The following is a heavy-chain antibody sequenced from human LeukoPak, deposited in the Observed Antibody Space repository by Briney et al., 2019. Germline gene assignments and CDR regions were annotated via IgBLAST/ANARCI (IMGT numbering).Heavy chain of an antibody. CDR1: GYTFTSYG. J-gene: IGHJ4*02. Sequence: ASVKVSCKASGYTFTSYGISWVRQAPGQGLEWMGWISAYNGNTNYAQKLQGRVTKTTDTSTSTAYMELRSLRSDDTAVYYCARGVRYSLRGTGSGSYDYWGQGTLVTVSS. D-gene: IGHD1-26*01. CDR3: ARGVRYSLRGTGSGSYDY. V-gene: IGHV1-18*01. CDR2: ISAYNGNT.